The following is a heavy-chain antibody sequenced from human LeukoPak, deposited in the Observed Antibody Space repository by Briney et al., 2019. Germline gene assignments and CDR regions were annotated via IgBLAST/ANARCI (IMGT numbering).Heavy chain of an antibody. CDR2: IYHSGST. CDR1: GGSISSGGYS. J-gene: IGHJ4*02. Sequence: SETLSLTCAVSGGSISSGGYSWSWIRQPPGKGLEWIGYIYHSGSTYYNPSLKSRVTISVDRSKNQSSLKLSSVTAADTAVYYCARGGYYDSSGYPLDYWGQGTLVTVSS. V-gene: IGHV4-30-2*01. CDR3: ARGGYYDSSGYPLDY. D-gene: IGHD3-22*01.